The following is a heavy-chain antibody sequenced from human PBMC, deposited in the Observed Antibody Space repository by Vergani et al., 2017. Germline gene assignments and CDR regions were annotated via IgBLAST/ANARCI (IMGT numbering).Heavy chain of an antibody. V-gene: IGHV1-69*18. J-gene: IGHJ4*02. CDR3: ARVIAYCSSTSCSLDY. CDR2: IIPIFGTA. D-gene: IGHD2-2*01. Sequence: QVQLVQSGAEVKKPGSSVKVSCKASGGTFSSYAISWVRQAPGQGLEWVGRIIPIFGTANYAQKFQGRVTITADESTSTAYMELSSLRSEDTAVYYCARVIAYCSSTSCSLDYWGQGSLVTVSS. CDR1: GGTFSSYA.